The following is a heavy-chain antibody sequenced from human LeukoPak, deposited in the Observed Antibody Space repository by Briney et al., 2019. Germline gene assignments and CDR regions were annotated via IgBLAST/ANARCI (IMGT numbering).Heavy chain of an antibody. D-gene: IGHD2-15*01. J-gene: IGHJ4*02. Sequence: GGSLRLSCAGTGFTFSKYWMNWVRQAPGKGLEWVANIKEDGSQIYYADSVKGRFTISRDNPKNSVSLQMNSLRAEDTAVYYCAGSSSWLFDYWGQGTLVAVSS. CDR1: GFTFSKYW. V-gene: IGHV3-7*01. CDR3: AGSSSWLFDY. CDR2: IKEDGSQI.